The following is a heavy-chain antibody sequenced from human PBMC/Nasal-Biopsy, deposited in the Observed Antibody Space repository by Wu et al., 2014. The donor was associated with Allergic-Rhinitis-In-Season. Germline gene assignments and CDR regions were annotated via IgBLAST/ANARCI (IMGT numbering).Heavy chain of an antibody. CDR2: IKSKTDGGTT. D-gene: IGHD6-13*01. CDR1: GFTFSNAW. J-gene: IGHJ4*02. V-gene: IGHV3-15*01. CDR3: TTDRIAAAEGFDY. Sequence: LRLSCAASGFTFSNAWMSWVRQAPGKGLEWVGRIKSKTDGGTTDYAAPVKGRFTISRDDSKNTLYLQMNSLKTEDTAVYYCTTDRIAAAEGFDYWGQGTLVTVSS.